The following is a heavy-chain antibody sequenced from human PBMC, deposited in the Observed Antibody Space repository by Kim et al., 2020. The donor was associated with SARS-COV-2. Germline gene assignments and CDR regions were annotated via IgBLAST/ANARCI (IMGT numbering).Heavy chain of an antibody. CDR3: ASLYCSGGSCSFDY. V-gene: IGHV4-59*01. J-gene: IGHJ4*02. D-gene: IGHD2-15*01. Sequence: NPSLKSRVTISVDTSKNQVSLKRSSVTAADTAVYYCASLYCSGGSCSFDYWGQGTLVTVSS.